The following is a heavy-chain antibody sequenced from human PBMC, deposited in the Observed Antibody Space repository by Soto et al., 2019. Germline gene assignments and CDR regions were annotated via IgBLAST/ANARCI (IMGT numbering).Heavy chain of an antibody. V-gene: IGHV4-30-2*01. CDR3: AAGGGLPRYY. D-gene: IGHD5-12*01. J-gene: IGHJ4*02. Sequence: QLQLQESGSGLVKPSQTLSLTCAVSGGSISSGGYSWSWIRQPPGKGLEWIGYIYHSGSTYHNPSLKSRVTISVDRSKNQFSLKLSSVTAAHTAVYYCAAGGGLPRYYWGQGTLVTVSS. CDR1: GGSISSGGYS. CDR2: IYHSGST.